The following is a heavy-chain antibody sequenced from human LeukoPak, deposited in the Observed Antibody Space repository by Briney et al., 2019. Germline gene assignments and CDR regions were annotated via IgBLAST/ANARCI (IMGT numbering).Heavy chain of an antibody. Sequence: GGSLRLSCVASGFIFSTDPMNWVRQAPGKGLEWVSNIRSNGDTVAYADSVKGRFTTSRDNAKNSLYLQMNSLRAEDTAVYYCAKSGDSSSWYDPYYYYGMDVWGQGTTVTVSS. CDR1: GFIFSTDP. V-gene: IGHV3-48*01. CDR3: AKSGDSSSWYDPYYYYGMDV. D-gene: IGHD6-13*01. J-gene: IGHJ6*02. CDR2: IRSNGDTV.